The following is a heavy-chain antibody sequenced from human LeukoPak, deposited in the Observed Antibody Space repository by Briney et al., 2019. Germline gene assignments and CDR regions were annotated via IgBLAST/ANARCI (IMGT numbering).Heavy chain of an antibody. CDR3: AKGVWVVRGVIGAGFDI. Sequence: PGRTLRLSCAASGFTFSSYVMHWVRQAPGKGLEWVAVISYDGSHKYYADSVKGRFTISRDSSKNTLYLQMNSLRAEDTAVYYCAKGVWVVRGVIGAGFDIWGQGTMVTVSS. V-gene: IGHV3-30*18. CDR1: GFTFSSYV. D-gene: IGHD3-10*01. J-gene: IGHJ3*02. CDR2: ISYDGSHK.